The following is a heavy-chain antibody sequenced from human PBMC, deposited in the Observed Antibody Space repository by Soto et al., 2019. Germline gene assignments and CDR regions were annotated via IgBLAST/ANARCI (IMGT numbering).Heavy chain of an antibody. Sequence: EEQLVESGGGLIQPGGSLRLSCVGSGFSVINTYVSWVRQAPGQGLAWVAIIYTGGSTYYADSVKGRFTMSRDTSKNTVSLEMNSLRAEDTALYYCAKEGSDGWCHVWGQGTLVTVSS. CDR2: IYTGGST. V-gene: IGHV3-53*01. J-gene: IGHJ4*02. D-gene: IGHD6-19*01. CDR3: AKEGSDGWCHV. CDR1: GFSVINTY.